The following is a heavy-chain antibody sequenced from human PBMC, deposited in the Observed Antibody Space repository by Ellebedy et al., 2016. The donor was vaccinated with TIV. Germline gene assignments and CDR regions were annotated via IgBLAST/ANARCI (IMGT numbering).Heavy chain of an antibody. CDR3: PKGQRVVTAPFDY. J-gene: IGHJ4*01. Sequence: GESLKISCSASGFTFSSYVMHWVRQAPGKGLEWVSAVSGSGGTTYYADSVKGRFTISRDNSKNTLYLQMNSLRAEDTAVYYCPKGQRVVTAPFDYWGHGTLVTVSS. CDR1: GFTFSSYV. D-gene: IGHD2-21*02. CDR2: VSGSGGTT. V-gene: IGHV3-23*01.